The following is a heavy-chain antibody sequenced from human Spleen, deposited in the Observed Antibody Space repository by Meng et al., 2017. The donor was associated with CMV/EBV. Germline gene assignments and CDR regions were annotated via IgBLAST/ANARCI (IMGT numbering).Heavy chain of an antibody. V-gene: IGHV1-69*10. Sequence: SVKVSCKANGYTFTGYNIHWVRQAPGQGLEWMGWIIPSLGVANYAQKFQGRVTITADTSMSTAYMELSSLRSEDTAVYYCARVRGIAILGVLNTNDYWGQGTLVTVSS. J-gene: IGHJ4*02. CDR2: IIPSLGVA. CDR3: ARVRGIAILGVLNTNDY. D-gene: IGHD3-3*01. CDR1: GYTFTGYN.